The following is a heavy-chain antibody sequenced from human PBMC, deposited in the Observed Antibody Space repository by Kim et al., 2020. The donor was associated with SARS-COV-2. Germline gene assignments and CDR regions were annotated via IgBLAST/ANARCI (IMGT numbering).Heavy chain of an antibody. Sequence: GGSLRLSCAASGFTFGDYAMHWVRQAPGKGLEWVSGISWNSGSIGYADSVKCRFTISRDNAKNSLYLQMNSLRAEDTALYYCAKDWVKSNFWSGYYDAFDIWGQGTMVTVSS. V-gene: IGHV3-9*01. CDR2: ISWNSGSI. CDR1: GFTFGDYA. CDR3: AKDWVKSNFWSGYYDAFDI. J-gene: IGHJ3*02. D-gene: IGHD3-3*01.